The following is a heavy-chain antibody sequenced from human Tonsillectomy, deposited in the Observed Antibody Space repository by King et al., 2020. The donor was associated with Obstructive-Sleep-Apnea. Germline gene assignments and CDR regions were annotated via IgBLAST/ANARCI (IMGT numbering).Heavy chain of an antibody. CDR1: GFTFSSYG. J-gene: IGHJ4*02. D-gene: IGHD4-11*01. CDR3: ARHERLFDY. V-gene: IGHV3-33*01. Sequence: VQLVESGGGVVQPGRSLRLSCAASGFTFSSYGMHWGRQAPGKGLEWVAVIWYDGSNKYYADSVKGRFTISRDNSKNTLYLQMNSLRAEDTAVYYCARHERLFDYWGQGTLVTVSS. CDR2: IWYDGSNK.